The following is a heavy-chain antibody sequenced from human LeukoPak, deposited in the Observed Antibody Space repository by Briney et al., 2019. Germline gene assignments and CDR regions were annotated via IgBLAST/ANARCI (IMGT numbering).Heavy chain of an antibody. D-gene: IGHD3-22*01. CDR2: IYTSGST. CDR3: ARSVSSYYYDSSSFDP. J-gene: IGHJ5*02. CDR1: GGSISSYY. Sequence: SSETLSLTCTVSGGSISSYYWSWIRQPAGKGLEWIGRIYTSGSTNYNPSLKSRVTMSVDKSKNQFSLKLSSVTAADTAVYYCARSVSSYYYDSSSFDPWGQGTLVTVSS. V-gene: IGHV4-4*07.